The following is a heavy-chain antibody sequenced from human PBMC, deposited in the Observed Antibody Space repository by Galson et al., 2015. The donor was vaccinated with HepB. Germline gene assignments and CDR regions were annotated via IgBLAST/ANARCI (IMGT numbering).Heavy chain of an antibody. CDR3: AREIGEMATMYYYYGMDV. CDR1: GFTFSSYS. J-gene: IGHJ6*02. D-gene: IGHD5-24*01. V-gene: IGHV3-21*01. CDR2: ISSSSSYI. Sequence: SLRLSCAASGFTFSSYSMNWVRQAPGKGLEWVSSISSSSSYIYYADSVKGRFTISRDNAKNSLYLQMNSLRAEDTAVYYCAREIGEMATMYYYYGMDVWGQGTTVTVSS.